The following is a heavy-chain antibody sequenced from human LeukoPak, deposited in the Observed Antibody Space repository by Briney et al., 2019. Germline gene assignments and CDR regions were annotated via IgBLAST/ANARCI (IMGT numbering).Heavy chain of an antibody. Sequence: SETLSLTCTVSGGSISSGGYSWGWIRQPPGKGLEWIGYIYYSGSTYYNPSPKSRVTISVDTSKNQFSLKLSSVTAADTAVYYCARALYYYDSSGYPGYFDYWGQGTLVTVSS. V-gene: IGHV4-30-4*07. CDR2: IYYSGST. CDR1: GGSISSGGYS. J-gene: IGHJ4*02. D-gene: IGHD3-22*01. CDR3: ARALYYYDSSGYPGYFDY.